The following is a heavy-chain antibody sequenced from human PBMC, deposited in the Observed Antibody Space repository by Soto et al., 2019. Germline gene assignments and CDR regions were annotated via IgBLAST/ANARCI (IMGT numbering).Heavy chain of an antibody. D-gene: IGHD3-16*02. CDR3: AKDDPLGGVIVITESEAFDI. V-gene: IGHV3-30*18. CDR2: ICDDGSTK. CDR1: GFTFSSYG. J-gene: IGHJ3*02. Sequence: GGSLRLSCEASGFTFSSYGMHWVRQAPGKGLKWVAVICDDGSTKYYADSVKGRFTISRDNSKNTLYLQMNSLRAEGTAVYYCAKDDPLGGVIVITESEAFDIWGQGTMVTVSS.